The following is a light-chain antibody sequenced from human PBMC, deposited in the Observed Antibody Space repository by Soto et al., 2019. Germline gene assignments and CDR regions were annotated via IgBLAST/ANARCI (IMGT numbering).Light chain of an antibody. Sequence: DIQMTQSPSSLSASVGDRVTITCRSSPGIINYLAWYQQKPGKAPKLLIYAASSLQSGVPSRFSGSGSGTDFPLTISSLQPADFATYYCQQSYSTQRTFCQGTKVHIK. V-gene: IGKV1-39*01. CDR2: AAS. CDR3: QQSYSTQRT. J-gene: IGKJ1*01. CDR1: PGIINY.